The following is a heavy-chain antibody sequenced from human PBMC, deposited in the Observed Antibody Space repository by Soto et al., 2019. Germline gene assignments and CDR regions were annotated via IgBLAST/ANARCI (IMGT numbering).Heavy chain of an antibody. CDR3: AFRAVAGTLPSDYYCYGLDV. Sequence: PGESLKISCKGSGYSFTSYWISWVRQMPGKGLEWMGRIDPSDSYTNYSPSFQGHVTISADKSISTAYLQWSSLKASDTAMYYCAFRAVAGTLPSDYYCYGLDVWGQGTTVTVSS. CDR1: GYSFTSYW. J-gene: IGHJ6*01. V-gene: IGHV5-10-1*01. D-gene: IGHD6-19*01. CDR2: IDPSDSYT.